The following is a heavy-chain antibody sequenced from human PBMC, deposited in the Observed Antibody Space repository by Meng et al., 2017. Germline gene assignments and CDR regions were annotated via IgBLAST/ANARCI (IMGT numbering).Heavy chain of an antibody. CDR2: IYSGGST. D-gene: IGHD3-22*01. V-gene: IGHV3-66*02. Sequence: GESLKISCAASGFTASSNYMSWVRQAPGKVLEWVSVIYSGGSTYYADSVKGRFTISRDNSQNTLYLHMNSLRAEDTAVYYCARDGGPYYYDSSGYWDAFDIWGQGTMVTVSS. CDR1: GFTASSNY. CDR3: ARDGGPYYYDSSGYWDAFDI. J-gene: IGHJ3*02.